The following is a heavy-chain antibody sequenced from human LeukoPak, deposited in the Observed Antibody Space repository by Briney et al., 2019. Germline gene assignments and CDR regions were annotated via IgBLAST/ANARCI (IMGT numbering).Heavy chain of an antibody. Sequence: GGSLRLSCAASGFTVSSNYMSWVRQAPGKGLEWVSVIYSGGSTYYADSVKGRFTISRDNSKNTLYLQMNSLRAEDTAVYYCAREGVYYDFWSGYSGFDPWGQGTLVTVSS. V-gene: IGHV3-66*02. CDR2: IYSGGST. CDR1: GFTVSSNY. J-gene: IGHJ5*02. D-gene: IGHD3-3*01. CDR3: AREGVYYDFWSGYSGFDP.